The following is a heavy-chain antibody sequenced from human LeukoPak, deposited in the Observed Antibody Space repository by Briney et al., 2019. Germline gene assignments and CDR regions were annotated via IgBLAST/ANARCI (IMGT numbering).Heavy chain of an antibody. CDR2: IIPIFGTA. Sequence: SVKVSCKASGGTFSSYAICWVRQAPGQGLEGMGGIIPIFGTANYAQKFQGRVTITADESTSTAYMELSSLRSEDTAVYYCARATDQNDAFDIWGQGTMVTVSS. J-gene: IGHJ3*02. CDR3: ARATDQNDAFDI. D-gene: IGHD4-17*01. V-gene: IGHV1-69*13. CDR1: GGTFSSYA.